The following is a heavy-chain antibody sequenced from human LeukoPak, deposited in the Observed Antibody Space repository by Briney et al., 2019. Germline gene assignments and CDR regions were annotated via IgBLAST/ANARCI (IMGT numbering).Heavy chain of an antibody. D-gene: IGHD5-18*01. J-gene: IGHJ4*02. V-gene: IGHV3-53*05. CDR2: LYSGGST. CDR3: AKDLMGYSYGSSDY. CDR1: GITVSNNY. Sequence: GGSLRLSCAASGITVSNNYMSWVRQAPWKGLEWVSVLYSGGSTYYADSVKGRFTISRDNSKNTLYLQMNSLRAEDTAVYYCAKDLMGYSYGSSDYWGQGTLVIVSS.